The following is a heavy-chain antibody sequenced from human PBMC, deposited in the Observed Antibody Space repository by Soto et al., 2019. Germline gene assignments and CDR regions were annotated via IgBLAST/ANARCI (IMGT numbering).Heavy chain of an antibody. D-gene: IGHD2-21*01. Sequence: SETLSLTCAVYGGSFSGYYWSWIRQPPGKGLEWIGEINHSGSTNYNPSLKSRVTISVDTSKNQFSLKLSSVTAADTAVYYCASLVDSRGYYGMDVWGQGTTVTVPS. CDR3: ASLVDSRGYYGMDV. CDR1: GGSFSGYY. V-gene: IGHV4-34*01. CDR2: INHSGST. J-gene: IGHJ6*02.